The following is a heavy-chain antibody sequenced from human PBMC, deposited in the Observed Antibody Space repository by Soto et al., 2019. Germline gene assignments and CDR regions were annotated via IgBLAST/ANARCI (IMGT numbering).Heavy chain of an antibody. D-gene: IGHD3-22*01. V-gene: IGHV3-15*01. CDR3: TTHWEPRTYYYDSSGFDY. CDR2: IKSKTDGGTT. J-gene: IGHJ4*02. Sequence: PGGSLRLSCAASGFTFSNAWMSWVRQAPGKGLEWVGRIKSKTDGGTTDYAAPVKGRFTISRDDSKNTLYLQMNSLKTEDTAVYYCTTHWEPRTYYYDSSGFDYWGQGTLVTVSS. CDR1: GFTFSNAW.